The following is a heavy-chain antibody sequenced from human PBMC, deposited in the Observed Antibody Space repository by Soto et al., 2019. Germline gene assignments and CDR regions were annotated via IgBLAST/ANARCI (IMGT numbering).Heavy chain of an antibody. CDR3: AIVSLKVEYSSSDQPEYYYYGMDV. V-gene: IGHV3-13*01. CDR1: GFTFSSYD. J-gene: IGHJ6*02. D-gene: IGHD6-6*01. Sequence: GGSLRLSCAASGFTFSSYDMHWVRQATGKGLEWVSAIGTAGDTYYPGSVKGRFTISRENAKNSLYLQMNSLRAEDTAVYYCAIVSLKVEYSSSDQPEYYYYGMDVWGQGTTVT. CDR2: IGTAGDT.